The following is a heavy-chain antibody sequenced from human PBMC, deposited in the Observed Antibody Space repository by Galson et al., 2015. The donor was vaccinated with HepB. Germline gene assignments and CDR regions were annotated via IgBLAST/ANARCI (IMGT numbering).Heavy chain of an antibody. D-gene: IGHD2-2*01. Sequence: LRLSCAASGFTFSSYWMHWVRQAPGKGLVWVSRINSDGSSTSYADSVKGRFTISRDNAKNTLYLQMNSLRAEDTAVYYCAREGEDTVVVPAAYYFDYWGQGTLVTVSS. V-gene: IGHV3-74*01. CDR2: INSDGSST. CDR1: GFTFSSYW. CDR3: AREGEDTVVVPAAYYFDY. J-gene: IGHJ4*02.